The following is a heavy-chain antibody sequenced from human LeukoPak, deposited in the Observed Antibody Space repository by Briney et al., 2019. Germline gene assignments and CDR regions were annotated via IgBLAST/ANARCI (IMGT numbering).Heavy chain of an antibody. Sequence: SETLSLTCTVSGGSISSYYWSWIRQPAGKGLEWIGRIYTSGSTNYNPSLKSRVTISVDTSKNQFSLKLRSVTAADMAVYFCAGGGDSGGYYYPMFDYWGQGTLVTVSS. J-gene: IGHJ4*02. V-gene: IGHV4-4*07. CDR3: AGGGDSGGYYYPMFDY. D-gene: IGHD3-22*01. CDR1: GGSISSYY. CDR2: IYTSGST.